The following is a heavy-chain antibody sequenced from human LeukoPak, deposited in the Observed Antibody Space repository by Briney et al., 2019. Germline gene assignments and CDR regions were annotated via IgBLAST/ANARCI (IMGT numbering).Heavy chain of an antibody. CDR2: ISSSSSYI. V-gene: IGHV3-21*01. Sequence: GGSLRLSCAASGFTFSSYSMNWVRQAPGKGLEWVSSISSSSSYIYYADPVKGRFTISRDNAKNSLYLQMNSLRAEDTAVYYCARDYSSSYLFDYWGQGTLVTVSS. CDR3: ARDYSSSYLFDY. D-gene: IGHD6-6*01. J-gene: IGHJ4*02. CDR1: GFTFSSYS.